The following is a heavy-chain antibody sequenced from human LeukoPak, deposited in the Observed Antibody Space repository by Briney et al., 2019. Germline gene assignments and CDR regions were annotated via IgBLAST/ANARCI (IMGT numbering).Heavy chain of an antibody. J-gene: IGHJ6*02. V-gene: IGHV1-18*01. Sequence: ASVKVSCKASGYTFTSYGISWVRQAPGQGLEWMGWISAYNGNTNYAQKLQGRVTMTTDTSTSTAYVELRSLRSDDTAVYYCARDPGAWFDRVIDVWGQGTTVTVSS. CDR1: GYTFTSYG. CDR2: ISAYNGNT. CDR3: ARDPGAWFDRVIDV. D-gene: IGHD3-10*01.